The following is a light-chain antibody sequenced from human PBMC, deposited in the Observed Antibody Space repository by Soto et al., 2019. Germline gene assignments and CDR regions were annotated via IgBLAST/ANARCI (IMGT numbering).Light chain of an antibody. CDR2: AAS. CDR3: QQSYSTPLT. V-gene: IGKV1-39*01. J-gene: IGKJ4*01. Sequence: DIQMTQSPSSLSASVGDRVTITCRASQSIRTYLNWYQQKPEKAPKVLIYAASSLQSAVPSRFSGSGSGTDFTLTITSLQPEDFATYYCQQSYSTPLTFGGGTKVEIQ. CDR1: QSIRTY.